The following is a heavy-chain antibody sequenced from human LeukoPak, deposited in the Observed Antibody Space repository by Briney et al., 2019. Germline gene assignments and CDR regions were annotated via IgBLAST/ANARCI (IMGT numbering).Heavy chain of an antibody. CDR3: ASWKWATGSGIDHGWFDP. V-gene: IGHV4-4*07. CDR1: GGSINSYY. CDR2: IYTSGST. J-gene: IGHJ5*02. D-gene: IGHD1-26*01. Sequence: SETLSLTCTVSGGSINSYYWSWIRQPARKGLEWIGRIYTSGSTNYNPSLKSRVTMSVDTSKNQFSLKLSSVTAADTAVYYCASWKWATGSGIDHGWFDPWGQGTLVTVSS.